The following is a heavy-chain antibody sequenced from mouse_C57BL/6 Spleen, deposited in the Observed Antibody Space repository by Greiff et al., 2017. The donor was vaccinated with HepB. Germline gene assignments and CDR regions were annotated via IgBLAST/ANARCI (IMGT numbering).Heavy chain of an antibody. CDR3: ARRTAQATIDY. CDR1: GYAFSTSW. J-gene: IGHJ2*01. D-gene: IGHD3-2*02. CDR2: IYPGDGDT. V-gene: IGHV1-82*01. Sequence: QVQLQQSGPELVKPGASVKISCKASGYAFSTSWMNWVKQRPGKGLEWIGRIYPGDGDTNYNGKFKGKATLTADKSSSTAYMQLSSLTSEDSAVYFCARRTAQATIDYWGQGTTLTVSS.